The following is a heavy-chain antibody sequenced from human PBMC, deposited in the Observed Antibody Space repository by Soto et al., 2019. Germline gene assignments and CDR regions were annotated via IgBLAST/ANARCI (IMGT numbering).Heavy chain of an antibody. CDR3: AGDSRAAVAY. CDR1: GGSVSSGSYY. J-gene: IGHJ4*02. CDR2: VYYSGST. V-gene: IGHV4-61*01. Sequence: QVQLQESGPGLVKSSETLSLTCTVSGGSVSSGSYYWSWIRQPPGRGLEWIGYVYYSGSTKYNPSPQGRVTTSVATSKTPLPPTPSSVSAADTALYYCAGDSRAAVAYWGQGTLVTVSS.